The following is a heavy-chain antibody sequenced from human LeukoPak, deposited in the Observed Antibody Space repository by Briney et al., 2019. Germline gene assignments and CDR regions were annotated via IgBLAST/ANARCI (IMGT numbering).Heavy chain of an antibody. J-gene: IGHJ6*03. CDR3: ARVKLAGSSWNYYYYYYMDV. Sequence: SETLSLTCTVSGGSISSSSYYWGWIRQPPGKGLEWIGSIYYSGSTNYNPSLKSRVTISVDTSKNQFSLKLSSVTAADTAVYYCARVKLAGSSWNYYYYYYMDVWGKGTTVTVSS. CDR1: GGSISSSSYY. CDR2: IYYSGST. V-gene: IGHV4-39*07. D-gene: IGHD6-13*01.